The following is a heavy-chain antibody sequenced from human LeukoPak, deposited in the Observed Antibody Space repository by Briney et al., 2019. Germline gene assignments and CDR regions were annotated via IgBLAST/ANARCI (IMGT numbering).Heavy chain of an antibody. J-gene: IGHJ3*02. V-gene: IGHV5-51*01. Sequence: GESLKISCKGSGYSFTSYWIGWVRQMPGKGLEWMGIIYPGDSDTRYSPSFQGQVTISADKSISTAYLQWSSLKASDTAMYYCARSLGLMDGFTGDAFDIWGQGTMVTVSS. CDR3: ARSLGLMDGFTGDAFDI. D-gene: IGHD5-24*01. CDR2: IYPGDSDT. CDR1: GYSFTSYW.